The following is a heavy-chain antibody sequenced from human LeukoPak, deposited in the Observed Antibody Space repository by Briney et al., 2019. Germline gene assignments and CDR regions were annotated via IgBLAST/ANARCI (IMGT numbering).Heavy chain of an antibody. CDR3: ARDLRAITMVRGVNPCYFDY. Sequence: GGFLRLSCAASGFTFSDYYMSWIRQAPGKGLEWVSYISSSGSTIYYADSVKGRFTISRDSAKNSLYLQMNSLRAEDTAVYYCARDLRAITMVRGVNPCYFDYWGQGTLVTVSS. V-gene: IGHV3-11*01. CDR1: GFTFSDYY. D-gene: IGHD3-10*01. CDR2: ISSSGSTI. J-gene: IGHJ4*02.